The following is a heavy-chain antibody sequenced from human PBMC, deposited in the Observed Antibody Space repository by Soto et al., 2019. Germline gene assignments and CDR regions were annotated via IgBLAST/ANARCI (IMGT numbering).Heavy chain of an antibody. CDR1: GFNFISNC. J-gene: IGHJ4*02. Sequence: GPQRHSYRASGFNFISNCMHWVRKAPGKGLVWVSRINSDGSITSYADSVKGQFTISRDNAKNTLYLQMNSLRAEDTAVYYCARGSSSWYVSFDYWGQGILVTV. CDR2: INSDGSIT. CDR3: ARGSSSWYVSFDY. D-gene: IGHD6-13*01. V-gene: IGHV3-74*01.